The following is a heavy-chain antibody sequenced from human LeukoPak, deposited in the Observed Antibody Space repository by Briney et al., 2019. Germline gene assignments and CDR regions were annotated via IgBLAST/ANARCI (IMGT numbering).Heavy chain of an antibody. J-gene: IGHJ2*01. CDR1: GFTFSSNS. V-gene: IGHV3-48*02. CDR3: VRDSVGSTTYYAYWYFDL. Sequence: GRSLRLSCEDSGFTFSSNSMNWVRQAPGKGLEWISFISPSSRTIYYADSVKGRFTISRDNAKNSLYLQMNGLRDEDTAVYYCVRDSVGSTTYYAYWYFDLWGRGTLVTVSS. CDR2: ISPSSRTI. D-gene: IGHD2/OR15-2a*01.